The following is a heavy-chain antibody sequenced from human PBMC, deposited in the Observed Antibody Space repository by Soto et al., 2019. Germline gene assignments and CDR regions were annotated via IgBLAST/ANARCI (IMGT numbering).Heavy chain of an antibody. J-gene: IGHJ6*02. CDR2: IYYSGST. CDR1: GGSIRGDGHY. V-gene: IGHV4-31*02. Sequence: WTVAGGSIRGDGHYWSWICQDPGKGLEWIGYIYYSGSTYYNPSLKSRVSISVDTSKNQFSLKLASVTAAGTAVYFCASDHRMSDHYYGMDVLVHGTTVPASS. CDR3: ASDHRMSDHYYGMDV.